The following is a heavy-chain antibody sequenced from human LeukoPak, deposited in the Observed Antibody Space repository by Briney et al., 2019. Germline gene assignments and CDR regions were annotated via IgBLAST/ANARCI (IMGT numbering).Heavy chain of an antibody. D-gene: IGHD2-21*01. Sequence: PGRSLRLSCAGSGFTFDDYAMHWVRQGPGKGLEWVSGISWNSNSINYADSVRGRFTISRDNAKNSLYLQMNNLRPEDTALYYCAKDAISVIDVLDIWGQGTMVTVSS. J-gene: IGHJ3*02. V-gene: IGHV3-9*01. CDR2: ISWNSNSI. CDR3: AKDAISVIDVLDI. CDR1: GFTFDDYA.